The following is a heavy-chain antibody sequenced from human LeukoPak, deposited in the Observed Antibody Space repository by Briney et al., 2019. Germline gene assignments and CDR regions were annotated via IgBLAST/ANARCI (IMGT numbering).Heavy chain of an antibody. Sequence: ASVKVSCKASGYTFTSYGISWVRQAPGQGLEWMGWINPNSGGTNYAQKFQGRVTMTRDTSISTAYMELSRLRSDDTAVYYCARGPRDSSGYDFPYYFDYWGQGTLVTVSS. V-gene: IGHV1-2*02. D-gene: IGHD3-22*01. J-gene: IGHJ4*02. CDR3: ARGPRDSSGYDFPYYFDY. CDR1: GYTFTSYG. CDR2: INPNSGGT.